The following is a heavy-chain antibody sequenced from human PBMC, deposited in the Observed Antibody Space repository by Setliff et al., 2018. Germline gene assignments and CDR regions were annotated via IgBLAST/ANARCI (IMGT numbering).Heavy chain of an antibody. J-gene: IGHJ3*02. CDR2: INPNSGGT. V-gene: IGHV1-2*04. CDR3: ARSRDGGNSSGYSGAFDI. CDR1: GYTFTGYY. Sequence: GASVKVSCKASGYTFTGYYMHWVRQAPGQGLEWMGWINPNSGGTNYAQKFQGWVTMTRDTSISTAYMELSRLRSDDTAVYYCARSRDGGNSSGYSGAFDIRGQGTMVTVSS. D-gene: IGHD3-22*01.